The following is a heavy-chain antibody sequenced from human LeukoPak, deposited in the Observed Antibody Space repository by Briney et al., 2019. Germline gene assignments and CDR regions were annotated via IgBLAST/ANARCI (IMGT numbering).Heavy chain of an antibody. D-gene: IGHD3-10*01. CDR3: AKSNGYGLVDI. Sequence: SETLSLTCTVSAYPMSRGYFWGWIRQPPGKGLEWIASIFHSGSTFYNPSLKSRVTISLDTSRNQFSLKLNSVTAADTAVYYCAKSNGYGLVDIWGQGTMVTVSS. J-gene: IGHJ3*02. CDR1: AYPMSRGYF. V-gene: IGHV4-38-2*02. CDR2: IFHSGST.